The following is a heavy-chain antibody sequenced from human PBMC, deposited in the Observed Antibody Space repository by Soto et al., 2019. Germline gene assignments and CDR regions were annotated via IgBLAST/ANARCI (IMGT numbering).Heavy chain of an antibody. V-gene: IGHV4-4*02. Sequence: QVQLQESGPGLVKPSWTLSHSCAVSSDSLISTNWWRWVRQPPGKGLEWIGENYHSGSANYNPSRKSRVTISVDKSKIQVSLRLKSVTAADTAVYYCASVPKSSGSYYGLEYWGQGTLVTVSS. CDR2: NYHSGSA. CDR3: ASVPKSSGSYYGLEY. D-gene: IGHD1-26*01. J-gene: IGHJ4*02. CDR1: SDSLISTNW.